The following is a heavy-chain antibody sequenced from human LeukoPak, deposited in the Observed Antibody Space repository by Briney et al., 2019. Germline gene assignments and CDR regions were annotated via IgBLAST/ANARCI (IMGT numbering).Heavy chain of an antibody. V-gene: IGHV3-23*01. Sequence: GGSLRLSSAASGFTFSNYAMSWVRQAPGKGLEWVSAISGSGGSTYYADSVKGRFTISRDNSKNTLYLQMNSLRAEDTAVYYCAKNYYGSGTYYKGFDYWGHETRVTVSS. CDR1: GFTFSNYA. D-gene: IGHD3-10*01. J-gene: IGHJ4*01. CDR2: ISGSGGST. CDR3: AKNYYGSGTYYKGFDY.